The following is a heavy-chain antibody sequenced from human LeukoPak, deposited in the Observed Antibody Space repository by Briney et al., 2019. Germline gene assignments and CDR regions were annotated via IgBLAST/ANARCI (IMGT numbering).Heavy chain of an antibody. CDR2: ISSGRRTI. Sequence: GGSLRLSCAASGVTFSSYSMNWGRQAPGTGLRWVSYISSGRRTINYADPGRGRFTISRDNDKRTLYLQMNNLSVEATVVYYCARGGAARPDYWGQGTLVTVSS. CDR3: ARGGAARPDY. CDR1: GVTFSSYS. V-gene: IGHV3-48*04. J-gene: IGHJ4*02. D-gene: IGHD6-6*01.